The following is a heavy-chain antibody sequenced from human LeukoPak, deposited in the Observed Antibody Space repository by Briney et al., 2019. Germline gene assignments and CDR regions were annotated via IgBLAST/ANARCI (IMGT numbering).Heavy chain of an antibody. V-gene: IGHV3-74*01. D-gene: IGHD1-26*01. Sequence: GGSLRLSYAASGFNLRTFWLHWIRQAAGGRLVWVSRISPDGSVKTYTASVKGRFAISRDNAKNTLYLEMNSLRADDAAIYYCVSDSGLRSGGDSWGQGTPVTVSS. J-gene: IGHJ4*02. CDR1: GFNLRTFW. CDR3: VSDSGLRSGGDS. CDR2: ISPDGSVK.